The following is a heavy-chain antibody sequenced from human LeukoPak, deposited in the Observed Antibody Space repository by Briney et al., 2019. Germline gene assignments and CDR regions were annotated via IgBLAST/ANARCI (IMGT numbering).Heavy chain of an antibody. CDR2: ITDSGRDT. V-gene: IGHV3-23*01. CDR3: ARVLRGGFDP. J-gene: IGHJ5*02. Sequence: PGGSLRLSCAASGFTFSTYAMNWVRQAPGKRLEWVSSITDSGRDTYYAGSVKGRFTISRDNSKNTLYLQMNSLRAEDTAVYYCARVLRGGFDPWGQGTLVTVSS. D-gene: IGHD4-17*01. CDR1: GFTFSTYA.